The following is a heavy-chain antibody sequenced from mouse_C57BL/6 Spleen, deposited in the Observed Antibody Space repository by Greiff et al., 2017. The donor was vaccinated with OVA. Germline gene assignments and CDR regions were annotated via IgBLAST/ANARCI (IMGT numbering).Heavy chain of an antibody. CDR1: GFTFSDYG. Sequence: EVKLVESGGGLVKPGGSLKLSCAASGFTFSDYGMHWVRQAPEKGLEWVAYISSGSSTIYYADTVKGRFTISRDNAKNTLFLQMTSLRSEDTAMYYCARGHYYGSSGGYFDVWGTGTTVTVSS. CDR2: ISSGSSTI. D-gene: IGHD1-1*01. CDR3: ARGHYYGSSGGYFDV. J-gene: IGHJ1*03. V-gene: IGHV5-17*01.